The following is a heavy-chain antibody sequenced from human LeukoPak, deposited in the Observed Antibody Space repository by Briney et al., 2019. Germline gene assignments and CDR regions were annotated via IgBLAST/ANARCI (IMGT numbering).Heavy chain of an antibody. V-gene: IGHV7-4-1*02. D-gene: IGHD3-10*01. CDR3: ARGKSYYYGSGSFPDY. Sequence: GASVKASCKASGYTFTSYAMNWVRQAPGQGLEWMGWINTNTGNPTYAQGFTGRFVFSLDTSVSTAYLQISSLKAEDTAVYYCARGKSYYYGSGSFPDYWGQGTLVTVSS. CDR2: INTNTGNP. CDR1: GYTFTSYA. J-gene: IGHJ4*02.